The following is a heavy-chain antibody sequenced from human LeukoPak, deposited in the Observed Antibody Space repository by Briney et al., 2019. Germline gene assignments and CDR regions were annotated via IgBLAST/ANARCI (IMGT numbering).Heavy chain of an antibody. CDR1: GGTLNSHI. Sequence: SVKVSCKASGGTLNSHIFTWVRQAPGQGLEWMGKITPIIDVSKYAQKFQGRLTITADKSTATAYMELSGLKSDDTAVYYCARVNLRGSQYNWFDPWGQGTLVSVSS. V-gene: IGHV1-69*02. CDR2: ITPIIDVS. D-gene: IGHD1-26*01. J-gene: IGHJ5*02. CDR3: ARVNLRGSQYNWFDP.